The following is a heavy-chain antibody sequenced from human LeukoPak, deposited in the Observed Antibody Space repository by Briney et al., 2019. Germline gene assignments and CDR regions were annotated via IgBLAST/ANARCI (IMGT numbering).Heavy chain of an antibody. D-gene: IGHD6-13*01. Sequence: PGGSLRLSCAASGFTSSSYSMNWARQAPGKGLEWVSSISSSSSYIYYADSVKGRFTISRDNAKNSLYLQMNSLRAEDTAVYYCARDSSRTAFDYWGQGTLVTVSS. CDR1: GFTSSSYS. CDR2: ISSSSSYI. J-gene: IGHJ4*02. CDR3: ARDSSRTAFDY. V-gene: IGHV3-21*01.